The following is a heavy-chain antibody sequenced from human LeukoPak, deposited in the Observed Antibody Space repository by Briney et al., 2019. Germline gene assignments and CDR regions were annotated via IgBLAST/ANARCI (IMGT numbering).Heavy chain of an antibody. CDR2: INPSGGST. CDR1: GYTFTSYD. Sequence: ASVKVSCKASGYTFTSYDINWVRQATGQGLEWMGIINPSGGSTSYAQKFQGRVTMTRDMSTSTVYMELSSLRSEDTAVYYCARDGIAVAGDNLDYWGQGTLVTVSS. CDR3: ARDGIAVAGDNLDY. J-gene: IGHJ4*02. D-gene: IGHD6-19*01. V-gene: IGHV1-46*01.